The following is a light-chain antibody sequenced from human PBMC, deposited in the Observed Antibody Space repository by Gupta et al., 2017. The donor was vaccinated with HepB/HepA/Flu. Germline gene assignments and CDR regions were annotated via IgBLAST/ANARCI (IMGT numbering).Light chain of an antibody. CDR3: LAYTTSSGIIYI. CDR1: PRAVGGYTS. CDR2: GVS. J-gene: IGLJ1*01. V-gene: IGLV2-14*03. Sequence: SALTQPASVSGSPGQSITISCTGTPRAVGGYTSFSWYHQQPGKAPKLMLYGVSDRRAGVADRGSGSKSGNTAALTISGLQAEDEADDYCLAYTTSSGIIYIFGTGTKVTVL.